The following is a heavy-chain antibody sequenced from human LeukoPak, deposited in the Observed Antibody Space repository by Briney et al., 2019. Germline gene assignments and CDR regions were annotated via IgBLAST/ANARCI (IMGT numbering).Heavy chain of an antibody. D-gene: IGHD2-15*01. V-gene: IGHV3-23*01. J-gene: IGHJ5*02. CDR2: ISGSGGST. Sequence: GSLRLSCAASGFTFSSYAMSWVRQAPGKGLEWVSAISGSGGSTYYADSVKGRFTISRDNAKNTLYLQMNSLRAEDTAVYYCAREDCSGGSCYRRNNWFDPWGQGTLVTVSS. CDR1: GFTFSSYA. CDR3: AREDCSGGSCYRRNNWFDP.